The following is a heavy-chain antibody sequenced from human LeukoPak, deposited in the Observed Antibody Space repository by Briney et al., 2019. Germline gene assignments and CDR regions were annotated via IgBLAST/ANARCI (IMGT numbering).Heavy chain of an antibody. Sequence: SETLSLTCTVSGGSINNYYWSWIRQPPGKGLEYIGYIYYSGSTNYNPSLKSRVTISVDTSKNQFSLKLSSVTAGDTAVYYCARDPPGSGSYLDYWGQGTLVTVSS. CDR1: GGSINNYY. V-gene: IGHV4-59*01. J-gene: IGHJ4*02. CDR3: ARDPPGSGSYLDY. CDR2: IYYSGST. D-gene: IGHD3-10*01.